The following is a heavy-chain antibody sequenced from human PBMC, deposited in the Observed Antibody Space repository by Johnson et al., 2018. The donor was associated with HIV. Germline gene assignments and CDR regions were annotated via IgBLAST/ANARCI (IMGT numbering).Heavy chain of an antibody. CDR1: GFTFDDYA. Sequence: EVQLVESGGGLVQPGRSLRLSCAASGFTFDDYAMHWVRQAPGKGLEWVSGISWNSGSIGYADSVKGRFTISRDNAKNSLYLQMNSLRAEDTALYYCAKDRSSGRYRGDAFDIWGQGTMVTVSS. J-gene: IGHJ3*02. CDR2: ISWNSGSI. CDR3: AKDRSSGRYRGDAFDI. V-gene: IGHV3-9*01. D-gene: IGHD6-19*01.